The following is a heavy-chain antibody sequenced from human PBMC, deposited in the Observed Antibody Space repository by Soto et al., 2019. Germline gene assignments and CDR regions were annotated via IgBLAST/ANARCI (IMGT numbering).Heavy chain of an antibody. CDR2: ISGSGGDT. J-gene: IGHJ4*02. V-gene: IGHV3-23*01. CDR1: GITFSNYA. CDR3: AKEDIVVVVAAGPIDY. Sequence: GGSLRLSCAASGITFSNYAMNWVRQAPGKGLEWVSVISGSGGDTHYADSVKGRFSISRDNSKNTLYLQMNSLRAEDTAVYYCAKEDIVVVVAAGPIDYWGQGTLVTVPS. D-gene: IGHD2-15*01.